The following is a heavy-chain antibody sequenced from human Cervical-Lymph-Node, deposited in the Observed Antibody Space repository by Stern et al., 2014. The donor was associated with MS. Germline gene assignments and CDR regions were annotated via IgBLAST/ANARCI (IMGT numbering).Heavy chain of an antibody. CDR3: ARSKDSTIPARPGEYYYFAMDV. CDR1: GYRFNVHY. D-gene: IGHD6-6*01. V-gene: IGHV1-46*02. J-gene: IGHJ6*01. CDR2: IITNSGNT. Sequence: QLVQSGAEVKTTGASVRVSCKASGYRFNVHYMHWLRQAPGQALEWLGVIITNSGNTNYAQKSQSRVTMTTDTSTNTIYMEMSSLRSDDTAVYYCARSKDSTIPARPGEYYYFAMDVWGQGTRVTVSS.